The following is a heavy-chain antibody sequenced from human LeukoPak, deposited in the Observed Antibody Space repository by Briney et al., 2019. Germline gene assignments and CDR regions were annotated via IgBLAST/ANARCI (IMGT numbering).Heavy chain of an antibody. Sequence: PSETLSLTCAVYGGSFSGYYWSWIRQPPGKGLEWIGEINHSGSTNYNPSLKSRDTISVDTSKNQFSLKLSSVTAADTAVYYCARVTAAGTADDAFDIWGQGTMVTVSS. CDR1: GGSFSGYY. D-gene: IGHD6-13*01. J-gene: IGHJ3*02. CDR3: ARVTAAGTADDAFDI. CDR2: INHSGST. V-gene: IGHV4-34*01.